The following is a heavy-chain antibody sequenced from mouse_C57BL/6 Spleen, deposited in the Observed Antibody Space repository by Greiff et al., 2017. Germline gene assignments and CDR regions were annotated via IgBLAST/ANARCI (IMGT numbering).Heavy chain of an antibody. CDR1: GFNIKNTY. V-gene: IGHV14-3*01. CDR3: ARVLYYYGSSYGFDY. CDR2: IDPANGNT. Sequence: EVQLQQSVAELVRPGASVKLSCTASGFNIKNTYMHWVKQRPEQGLEWIGRIDPANGNTKDAPKFQGKATITADTASNTAYLQLSSLTSEDTAIYYCARVLYYYGSSYGFDYWGQGTTLTVSS. D-gene: IGHD1-1*01. J-gene: IGHJ2*01.